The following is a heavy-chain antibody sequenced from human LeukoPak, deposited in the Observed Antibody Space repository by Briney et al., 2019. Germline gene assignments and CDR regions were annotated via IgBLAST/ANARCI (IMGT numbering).Heavy chain of an antibody. D-gene: IGHD3-22*01. CDR1: GFTFVDYA. CDR2: IRSKPYGGTT. J-gene: IGHJ4*02. V-gene: IGHV3-49*04. CDR3: ARRPSYYDSSDYYCFFDF. Sequence: PGGSLRLSCTASGFTFVDYAISWVRQAPGKGLEWVGFIRSKPYGGTTHYGASVEGRFTISRDDSKSTAYLQMNSLRAEDTAVYYCARRPSYYDSSDYYCFFDFWGQGTLVTVSS.